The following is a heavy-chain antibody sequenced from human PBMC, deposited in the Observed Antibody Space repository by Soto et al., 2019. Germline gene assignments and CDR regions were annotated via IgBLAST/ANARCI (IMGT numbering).Heavy chain of an antibody. CDR2: VSGSGAKT. CDR1: AFTFSTYA. CDR3: TRDWTGNTSPGMDV. V-gene: IGHV3-23*01. Sequence: EVQLLESGGGLVQPGGSLRLSCTASAFTFSTYAMTWVRQAPGKGLEWVSTVSGSGAKTYYADSVRGRFTISSDNSKDTLSPPKNSLTAQDTATYSCTRDWTGNTSPGMDVWGQGTTVTVSS. D-gene: IGHD2-8*02. J-gene: IGHJ6*02.